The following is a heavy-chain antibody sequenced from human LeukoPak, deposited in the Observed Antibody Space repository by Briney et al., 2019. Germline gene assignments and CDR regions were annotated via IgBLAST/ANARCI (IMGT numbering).Heavy chain of an antibody. V-gene: IGHV3-48*01. D-gene: IGHD1-7*01. CDR1: GFTFSSYS. J-gene: IGHJ5*02. CDR3: ARGLYNWNYGERWFDP. Sequence: GGSLRLSCAASGFTFSSYSINWVRQAPGKGLEWVSYISSSSSTIYYADSVKGRFTISRDNAKNSLYLQMNSLRAEDTAVYYCARGLYNWNYGERWFDPWGQGTLVTVSS. CDR2: ISSSSSTI.